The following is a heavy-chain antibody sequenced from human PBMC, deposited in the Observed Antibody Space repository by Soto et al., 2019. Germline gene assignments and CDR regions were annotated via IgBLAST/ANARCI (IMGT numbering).Heavy chain of an antibody. Sequence: GGSLRLSCAASGFTFSSYGMHWVRQAPGKGLEWVAVILYDGSNKYYADSVKGRFTISRDNSKNTLYLQMNSLRAEDTAVYYCAKGDVGGSYYDYYYYGMDVWGQGTTVTVSS. J-gene: IGHJ6*02. CDR1: GFTFSSYG. V-gene: IGHV3-30*18. CDR2: ILYDGSNK. D-gene: IGHD1-26*01. CDR3: AKGDVGGSYYDYYYYGMDV.